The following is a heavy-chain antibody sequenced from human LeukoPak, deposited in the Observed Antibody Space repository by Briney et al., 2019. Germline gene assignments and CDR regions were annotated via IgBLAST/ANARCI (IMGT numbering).Heavy chain of an antibody. V-gene: IGHV4-59*01. CDR2: IYYSGST. CDR3: ARTSTYYYASGMPPKVIYFDH. D-gene: IGHD3-10*01. CDR1: GGSISSSY. Sequence: SETLSLTCTVSGGSISSSYWSWIRQPPGKGLEWIGYIYYSGSTNYNPSLKSRVTISVDTSKNQFSLKLSSVTAADTAVYYCARTSTYYYASGMPPKVIYFDHWGQGTLVTVCS. J-gene: IGHJ4*02.